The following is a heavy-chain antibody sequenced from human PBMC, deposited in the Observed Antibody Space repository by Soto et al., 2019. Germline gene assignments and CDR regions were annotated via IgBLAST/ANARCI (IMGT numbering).Heavy chain of an antibody. V-gene: IGHV1-2*04. Sequence: GASVKVSCKASGYTFTGYYMHWVRQAPGQGLEWMGWINPNSGGTNYAQKFQGWVTMTRDTSISTAYMELSRLRSDDTAVYYCARGPTRYSSSGLNYYNYMAVWGKGTTLP. CDR3: ARGPTRYSSSGLNYYNYMAV. J-gene: IGHJ6*03. CDR1: GYTFTGYY. D-gene: IGHD6-13*01. CDR2: INPNSGGT.